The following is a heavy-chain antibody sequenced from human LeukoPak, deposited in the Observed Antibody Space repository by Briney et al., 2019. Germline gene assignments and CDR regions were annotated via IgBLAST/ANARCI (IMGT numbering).Heavy chain of an antibody. CDR1: GGSISSGGYY. Sequence: PSETLSLTCTVSGGSISSGGYYWSWIRQHPGKGLEWIGYIYYSGSTYYNPSLKSRVTISVDTSNNQFSLKLSSVTAADTAVYYCARRMDTPGGISDYWGQGTLVTVSS. J-gene: IGHJ4*02. D-gene: IGHD5-18*01. V-gene: IGHV4-31*03. CDR2: IYYSGST. CDR3: ARRMDTPGGISDY.